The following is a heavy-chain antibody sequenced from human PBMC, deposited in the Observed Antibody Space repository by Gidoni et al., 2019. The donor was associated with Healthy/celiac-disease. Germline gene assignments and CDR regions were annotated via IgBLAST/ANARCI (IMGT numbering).Heavy chain of an antibody. CDR3: AKDAGIAVAGTGVFDY. V-gene: IGHV3-23*01. D-gene: IGHD6-19*01. Sequence: EVQLLESGGGLVQPGGSLRLSCAASGFTFSSYAMSWVRQAPGKGLEWVSAISGSGGSTYYADSVKGRFTISRDNSKNTLYLQMNSLRAEDTAVYYCAKDAGIAVAGTGVFDYWGQGTLVTVSS. CDR2: ISGSGGST. J-gene: IGHJ4*02. CDR1: GFTFSSYA.